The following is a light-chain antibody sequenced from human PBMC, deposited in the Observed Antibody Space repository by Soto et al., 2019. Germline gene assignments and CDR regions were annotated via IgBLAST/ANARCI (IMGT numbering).Light chain of an antibody. V-gene: IGLV2-14*01. CDR3: CSYTTSNTRQIV. CDR1: SSDVGGYNY. Sequence: HSVLTQPASVSGSPVRSITISFTGTSSDVGGYNYVSWYQQHPGKAPKFMIYDVSNRPSGVSNRFSGSKSGNTASLTISGLQAEDEADYYCCSYTTSNTRQIVFGTGTKVTVL. J-gene: IGLJ1*01. CDR2: DVS.